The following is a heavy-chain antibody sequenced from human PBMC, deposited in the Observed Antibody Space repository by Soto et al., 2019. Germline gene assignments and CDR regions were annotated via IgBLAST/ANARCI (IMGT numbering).Heavy chain of an antibody. CDR2: IYYSGST. J-gene: IGHJ6*02. Sequence: QVQLQESGPGLVKPSETLSLTCTVSGGSVSSGSYYWSWIRQPPGKGLEWIGYIYYSGSTNYNPSLKSRVTISVDTSKNQFSLKLSSVTAADTAVYYCARASPLGYCSSTSCYTYYYYGMDVWGQGTTVTVSS. CDR1: GGSVSSGSYY. V-gene: IGHV4-61*01. CDR3: ARASPLGYCSSTSCYTYYYYGMDV. D-gene: IGHD2-2*01.